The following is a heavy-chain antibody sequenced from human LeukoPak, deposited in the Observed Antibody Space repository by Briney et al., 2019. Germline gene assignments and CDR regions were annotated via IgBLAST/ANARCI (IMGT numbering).Heavy chain of an antibody. Sequence: SETLSLTCTVSGGSISSGGYYWSWIRQPPGKGLEWIGYIYYIGSTNYNPSLKSRVTISVDTSKNQFSLKLSSVTAADTAVYYCARLLKGSYYFYGLDVWGQGTTVTVSS. CDR2: IYYIGST. V-gene: IGHV4-61*08. J-gene: IGHJ6*02. CDR3: ARLLKGSYYFYGLDV. CDR1: GGSISSGGYY.